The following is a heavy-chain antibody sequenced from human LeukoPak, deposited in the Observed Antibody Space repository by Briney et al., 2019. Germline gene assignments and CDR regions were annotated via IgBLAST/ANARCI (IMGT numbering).Heavy chain of an antibody. CDR3: AKRRYCTSTSCHAFDY. Sequence: GGSLRLSCALSRFTLRSHAMNWVRQAPGKGLEWVSAISADGDNTYYADSVKGWFTISRDNSKNTLYLQMNGLTHGDTAVYYCAKRRYCTSTSCHAFDYWGQGTLVTVSS. D-gene: IGHD2-2*01. V-gene: IGHV3-23*01. CDR2: ISADGDNT. CDR1: RFTLRSHA. J-gene: IGHJ4*02.